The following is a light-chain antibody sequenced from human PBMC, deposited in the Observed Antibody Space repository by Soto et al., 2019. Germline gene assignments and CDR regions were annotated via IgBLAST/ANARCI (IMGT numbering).Light chain of an antibody. CDR3: QQYNTYST. V-gene: IGKV1-5*01. CDR2: DAS. CDR1: QNINSW. Sequence: DIQMTQSPSTLSASVGDRVTITCRASQNINSWLAWYQQKPGKAPKFLIYDASSLENGVPSRFSGSGSGTEFTLTISSLQPDEFATYYCQQYNTYSTFGQGTKVDIK. J-gene: IGKJ1*01.